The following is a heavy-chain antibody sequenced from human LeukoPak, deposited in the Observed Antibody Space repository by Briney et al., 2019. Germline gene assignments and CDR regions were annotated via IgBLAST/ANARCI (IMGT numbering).Heavy chain of an antibody. CDR1: GGSVSSASNY. Sequence: SETLSLTCTVSGGSVSSASNYWSWIRQPPGKGLERIGCMYYSGSTSYNPSLKSRVTISADTSKNQFSLKLSSVTAADTAVYYCARDPGYCSGGSCGNFDYWGQGTLVTVPS. J-gene: IGHJ4*02. CDR3: ARDPGYCSGGSCGNFDY. D-gene: IGHD2-15*01. CDR2: MYYSGST. V-gene: IGHV4-61*01.